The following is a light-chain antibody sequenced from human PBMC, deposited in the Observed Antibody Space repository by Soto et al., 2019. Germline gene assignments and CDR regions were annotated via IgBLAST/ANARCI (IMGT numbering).Light chain of an antibody. CDR2: AAS. Sequence: DIQMTQSPSSLSASVGDRVTITCRASQTFGNYLNWYQQKPGKAPKVLIYAASSLQSGVPSRFSGSGSGTDFTLTISSLHPEDFATYYLQQSYSTPYTFGQGTKLEIK. CDR3: QQSYSTPYT. J-gene: IGKJ2*01. V-gene: IGKV1-39*01. CDR1: QTFGNY.